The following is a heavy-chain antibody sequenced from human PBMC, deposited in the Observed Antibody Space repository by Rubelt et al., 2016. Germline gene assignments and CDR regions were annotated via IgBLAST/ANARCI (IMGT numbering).Heavy chain of an antibody. CDR2: AFYSGST. CDR1: GGSTNNYY. J-gene: IGHJ6*03. V-gene: IGHV4-39*01. CDR3: ARHLDRYYYYYMDV. Sequence: QLQLQESGPGLVKASETLSLTCTVSGGSTNNYYWGWIRQPPGKGLEWIGSAFYSGSTYYSPSLKSRITSSVDTSKNQFSRKLNSVTASDRAVYYCARHLDRYYYYYMDVWGKGTTVTVSS.